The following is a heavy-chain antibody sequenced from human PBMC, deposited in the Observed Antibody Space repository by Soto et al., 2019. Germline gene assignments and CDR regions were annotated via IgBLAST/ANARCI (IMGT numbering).Heavy chain of an antibody. CDR2: IKQDGSEK. CDR3: ARNYYYGSGSRALDY. Sequence: GGSLRLSCAASGFTFSSYWMSWVRQAPGKGLEWVANIKQDGSEKYYVDSVKGRFTISRDNAKNSLYLQMNSLRAEDTAVYYCARNYYYGSGSRALDYWGQGTLVTVSS. J-gene: IGHJ4*02. D-gene: IGHD3-10*01. V-gene: IGHV3-7*03. CDR1: GFTFSSYW.